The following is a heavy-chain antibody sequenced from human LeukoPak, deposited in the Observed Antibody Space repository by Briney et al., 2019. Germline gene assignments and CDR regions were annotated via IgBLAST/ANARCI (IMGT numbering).Heavy chain of an antibody. J-gene: IGHJ4*02. D-gene: IGHD3-22*01. V-gene: IGHV4-59*08. CDR3: ARERYYYDSSEGFDY. CDR2: IYYSGST. CDR1: GGSISSYY. Sequence: SETLSITCTGSGGSISSYYWSWIRQPPGKGLEWIGYIYYSGSTNYNPSLKSRVTISVDTSKNQFSLKLSSVTAADTAVYYCARERYYYDSSEGFDYWGQGTLVTVSS.